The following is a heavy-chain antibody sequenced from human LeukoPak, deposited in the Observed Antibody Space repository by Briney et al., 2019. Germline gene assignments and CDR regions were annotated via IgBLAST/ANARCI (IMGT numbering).Heavy chain of an antibody. D-gene: IGHD3-22*01. CDR1: GGTIINYA. CDR3: ARDIPGSSGYFNDAFDI. Sequence: SVKVSCKASGGTIINYAINWVRQAPGQGLEWMGRIIPIFHRTNYAQKFQGRLTITTDESTRTAYMELSSLRSEDAAEYYCARDIPGSSGYFNDAFDIWGQGTMVTVSS. V-gene: IGHV1-69*05. J-gene: IGHJ3*02. CDR2: IIPIFHRT.